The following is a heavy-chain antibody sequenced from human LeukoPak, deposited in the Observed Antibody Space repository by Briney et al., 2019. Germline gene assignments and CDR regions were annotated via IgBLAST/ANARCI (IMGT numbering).Heavy chain of an antibody. D-gene: IGHD3-22*01. J-gene: IGHJ4*02. Sequence: EASVKVSCKASGGTFSSYAISWVRQAPGQGLEWMGRIIPILSIANYAQKFQGRVTITADKSTSTAYMELSSLRSEDTAVYYCARGAYYYDNPDYYFDYWGQGTLVTVSS. CDR1: GGTFSSYA. CDR2: IIPILSIA. V-gene: IGHV1-69*04. CDR3: ARGAYYYDNPDYYFDY.